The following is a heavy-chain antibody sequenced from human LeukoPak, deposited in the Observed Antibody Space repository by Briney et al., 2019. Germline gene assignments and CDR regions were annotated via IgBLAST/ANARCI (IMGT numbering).Heavy chain of an antibody. J-gene: IGHJ4*02. Sequence: SETLSLTCTVSGGSISSSTYYLGWIRQPPGKGLEWIGSIYYSGSTYYNPSLKSRVTISVDTSKNQFSLKLSSVTAADTAVYYCASPGGGPTDYWGQGTLVTVSS. CDR2: IYYSGST. V-gene: IGHV4-39*01. CDR1: GGSISSSTYY. D-gene: IGHD3-16*01. CDR3: ASPGGGPTDY.